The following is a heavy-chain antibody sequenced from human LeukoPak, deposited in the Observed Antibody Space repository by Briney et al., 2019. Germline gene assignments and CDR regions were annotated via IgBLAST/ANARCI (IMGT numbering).Heavy chain of an antibody. CDR3: ARHFVVVPAAQYTLYNWFDP. J-gene: IGHJ5*02. D-gene: IGHD2-2*01. CDR2: IYYSGST. CDR1: GGSISSSSYY. V-gene: IGHV4-39*01. Sequence: SETLSLTCTVSGGSISSSSYYWCWLRQPPGTGLEWIGSIYYSGSTYYNPSLQSRVTISVDTSKNQFSLKLSSVTAADTAVYYCARHFVVVPAAQYTLYNWFDPWGQGTLVTVSS.